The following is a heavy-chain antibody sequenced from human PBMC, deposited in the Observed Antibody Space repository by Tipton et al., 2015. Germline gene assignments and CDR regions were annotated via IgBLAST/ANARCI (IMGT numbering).Heavy chain of an antibody. Sequence: TLSLTCAVSSGSISSQTWWSWVRQPPGKGLEWIGEIYHRGSTNYNPSLKSRVTISVDTLKNQFSLNLTSVTAADTALYYCVRIIPLAGFYYDGLDVWGPGTTVTVSS. J-gene: IGHJ6*02. CDR1: SGSISSQTW. V-gene: IGHV4-4*02. CDR3: VRIIPLAGFYYDGLDV. D-gene: IGHD3-3*01. CDR2: IYHRGST.